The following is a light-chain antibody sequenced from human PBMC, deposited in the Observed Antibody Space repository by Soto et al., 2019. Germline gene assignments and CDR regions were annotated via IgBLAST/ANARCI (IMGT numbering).Light chain of an antibody. V-gene: IGLV1-44*01. CDR1: RSNIGSNT. Sequence: QSVLTQPPSASGTPGQRVTISCSGSRSNIGSNTVNWYQQLPGTAPKLLIYSNNQRPSGVPDRFSGSKSGTSASLAISGLQSEDEADYYCAAWDDSLNGFYVFGTGPKLTVL. CDR3: AAWDDSLNGFYV. J-gene: IGLJ1*01. CDR2: SNN.